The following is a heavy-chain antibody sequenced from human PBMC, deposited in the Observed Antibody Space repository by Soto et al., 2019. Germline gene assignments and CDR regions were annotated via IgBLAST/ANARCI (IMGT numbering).Heavy chain of an antibody. Sequence: EVQLVESGGGLVQPGGSLRLSCAASGFTVSSNYMSWVRQAPGKGLEWVSVIYSGGSTYYADSVKGRFTISRDNSKNTLYLQMNSLRAEDTAVYYCARDQPGDWYYYYMDVWGKGTTVTVSS. CDR3: ARDQPGDWYYYYMDV. J-gene: IGHJ6*03. CDR2: IYSGGST. D-gene: IGHD2-21*02. CDR1: GFTVSSNY. V-gene: IGHV3-66*01.